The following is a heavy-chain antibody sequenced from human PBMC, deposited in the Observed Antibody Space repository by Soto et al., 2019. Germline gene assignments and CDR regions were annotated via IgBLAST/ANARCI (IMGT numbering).Heavy chain of an antibody. CDR1: GFTFRIYS. CDR2: IRHDSSEI. Sequence: EVQLVESGGDLVQPGGSLRLSCAVSGFTFRIYSMNWVRQAPGKGLEWVSFIRHDSSEIYYADSVKGRFTTSRDNANKLLYLQINSLRAEDTALYYCARDWYGESIWGQGTKVAVSA. V-gene: IGHV3-48*01. J-gene: IGHJ3*02. CDR3: ARDWYGESI. D-gene: IGHD3-10*01.